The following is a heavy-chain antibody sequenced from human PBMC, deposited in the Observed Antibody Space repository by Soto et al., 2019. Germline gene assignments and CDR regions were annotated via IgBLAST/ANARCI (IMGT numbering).Heavy chain of an antibody. J-gene: IGHJ4*02. Sequence: SSETLSLTCTVSGGSISSGGYYWSWIRQHPGKGLEWIGYIYYSGSTYYNPSLKSRVTISVDTSKNQFSLKLSSVTAADTAVYYCARRYGSAIAYWGQGTLVTVSS. CDR3: ARRYGSAIAY. D-gene: IGHD1-26*01. CDR2: IYYSGST. V-gene: IGHV4-31*03. CDR1: GGSISSGGYY.